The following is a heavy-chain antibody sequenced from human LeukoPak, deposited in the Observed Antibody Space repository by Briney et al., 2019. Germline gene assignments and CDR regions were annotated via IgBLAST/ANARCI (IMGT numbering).Heavy chain of an antibody. J-gene: IGHJ4*02. Sequence: GGSLRLSCAASGFSFSAYNINWVRQAPGKGLEWVSCISPSGDHRYYADSVKGRFTISRDNAKNSLYLQMNSLRAEDTAVYYCARDSSIAVAGTGFDYWGQGTLVTVSS. CDR1: GFSFSAYN. D-gene: IGHD6-19*01. V-gene: IGHV3-21*01. CDR3: ARDSSIAVAGTGFDY. CDR2: ISPSGDHR.